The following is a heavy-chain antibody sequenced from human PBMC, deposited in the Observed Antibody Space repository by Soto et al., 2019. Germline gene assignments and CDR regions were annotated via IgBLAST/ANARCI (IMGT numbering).Heavy chain of an antibody. D-gene: IGHD2-15*01. J-gene: IGHJ4*02. CDR3: AKSPLGYCSGGSCYPPHYFDY. CDR2: VGGSGDST. V-gene: IGHV3-23*01. Sequence: EVQLLDSGGGLVQPGGSLRLSCAASGFTFSNYAMSWVRQAPGKGLEWVSGVGGSGDSTYDADSVKGRCTISRDNSKDTLYLQINSLRAEDTAVYYCAKSPLGYCSGGSCYPPHYFDYWGQGTLVTVSS. CDR1: GFTFSNYA.